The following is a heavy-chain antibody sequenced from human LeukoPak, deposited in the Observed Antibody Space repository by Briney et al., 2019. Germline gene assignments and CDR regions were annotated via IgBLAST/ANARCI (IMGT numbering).Heavy chain of an antibody. CDR3: ARDLVLPRGAFDI. D-gene: IGHD3-10*01. CDR1: GGSFSSKA. J-gene: IGHJ3*02. Sequence: ASVKVSCKASGGSFSSKAISWVRQAPGQGLEWMGGIIPIFGTANYAQKFQGRVTITADKSTSTAYMELSSLRSEDTAVYYCARDLVLPRGAFDIWGQGTMVTVSS. V-gene: IGHV1-69*06. CDR2: IIPIFGTA.